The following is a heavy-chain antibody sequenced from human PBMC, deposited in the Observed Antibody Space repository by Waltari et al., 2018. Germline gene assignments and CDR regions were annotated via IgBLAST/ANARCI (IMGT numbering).Heavy chain of an antibody. Sequence: EVQLVESGGGLVKPGGSLILSCAASGFTFSSYSMNWVRQAPGPGLEWVPSISSSSSYIYYADSVKGRVTISRDNAKNSLYLQMNSLRAEDTAVYYCARDGNYYDSSGYRRGIIWGQGTLVTVSS. J-gene: IGHJ1*01. D-gene: IGHD3-22*01. CDR1: GFTFSSYS. CDR3: ARDGNYYDSSGYRRGII. V-gene: IGHV3-21*02. CDR2: ISSSSSYI.